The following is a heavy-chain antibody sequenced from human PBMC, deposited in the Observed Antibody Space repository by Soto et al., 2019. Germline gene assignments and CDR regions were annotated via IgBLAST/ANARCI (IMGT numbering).Heavy chain of an antibody. D-gene: IGHD3-9*01. CDR1: GYTFTSYA. CDR3: ARVIPGYFDWLLYGNQWNWSDP. V-gene: IGHV1-3*01. CDR2: INAGNGNT. J-gene: IGHJ5*02. Sequence: QVQLVQSGAEVKKPGASVKVSCKASGYTFTSYAMHWVRQAPGQRLEWMGWINAGNGNTKYSQKSQGRVTITRDTSASTAYMELSSLRSEDTAVYYCARVIPGYFDWLLYGNQWNWSDPWCQGTLVTVSS.